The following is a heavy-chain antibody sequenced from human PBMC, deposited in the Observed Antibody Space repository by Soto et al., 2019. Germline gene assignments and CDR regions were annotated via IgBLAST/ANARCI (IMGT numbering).Heavy chain of an antibody. Sequence: QVQLQQSGPGLVKPSQTLSLTCVISGDSVSSNNVAWHWIRQSPSRGLEWLGRTYYRSKWYNNYEVSVKSRTTINADTSNNQFSLQRACVTTEDTAVYYCARGINSAIDSWGQRTMVTVS. CDR1: GDSVSSNNVA. CDR3: ARGINSAIDS. J-gene: IGHJ3*02. V-gene: IGHV6-1*01. CDR2: TYYRSKWYN. D-gene: IGHD1-1*01.